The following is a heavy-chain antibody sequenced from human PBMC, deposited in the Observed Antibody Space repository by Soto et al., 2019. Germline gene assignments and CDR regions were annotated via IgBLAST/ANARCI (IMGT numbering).Heavy chain of an antibody. D-gene: IGHD6-19*01. CDR3: AKGNTSGWYFFDS. CDR1: GFTFSNCA. Sequence: PGGSLRLSCEASGFTFSNCAMNWVRQAPGKGLEWVSGISGTGRSTFYADSVKGRFTVSRGNSKNTVYLQMNSLRAEDTAVYYCAKGNTSGWYFFDSWGQGALVTVSS. J-gene: IGHJ4*02. CDR2: ISGTGRST. V-gene: IGHV3-23*01.